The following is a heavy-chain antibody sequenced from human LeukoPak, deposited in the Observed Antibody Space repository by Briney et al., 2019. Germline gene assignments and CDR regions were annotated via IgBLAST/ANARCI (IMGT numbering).Heavy chain of an antibody. D-gene: IGHD5-18*01. CDR3: ARDRYSYGYYYYGMDV. CDR1: GGSVSSGTYY. Sequence: PSETLSLTCTVSGGSVSSGTYYWSRIRQPPGKGLEWIGYIYYSGSTNYNPSLKSRVTISVDTSKNQFSLKLSSVTAADTAVYYCARDRYSYGYYYYGMDVWGQGTTVTVSS. CDR2: IYYSGST. J-gene: IGHJ6*02. V-gene: IGHV4-61*01.